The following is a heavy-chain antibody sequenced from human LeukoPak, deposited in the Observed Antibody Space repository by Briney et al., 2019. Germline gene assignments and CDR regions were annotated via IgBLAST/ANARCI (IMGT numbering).Heavy chain of an antibody. CDR3: LLAVTRVY. Sequence: QTGGSLRLSCAASGFTFSNYAISWVRQAPGKGLEWVSDISGSGTNTYYADSVKGRFTISRDNSKNTLYLQMNSLRAEDTAVYHCLLAVTRVYWGQGTLVTVSS. V-gene: IGHV3-23*01. CDR2: ISGSGTNT. CDR1: GFTFSNYA. D-gene: IGHD6-19*01. J-gene: IGHJ4*02.